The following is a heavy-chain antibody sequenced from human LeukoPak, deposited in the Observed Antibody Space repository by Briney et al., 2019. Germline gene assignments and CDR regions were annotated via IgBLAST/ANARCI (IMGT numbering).Heavy chain of an antibody. CDR3: ARGYYDFWSGYYLSQSPGSMDV. V-gene: IGHV1-2*02. J-gene: IGHJ6*04. CDR1: GYTFTGFY. Sequence: GAPVKVSCKASGYTFTGFYMDWVRPAPEGGGEWMGWINPNSGGTNYAQKFQGRVTMTRDTSTSTAYMELSRLRSADTDVYYWARGYYDFWSGYYLSQSPGSMDVWGKGTTVTVSS. CDR2: INPNSGGT. D-gene: IGHD3-3*01.